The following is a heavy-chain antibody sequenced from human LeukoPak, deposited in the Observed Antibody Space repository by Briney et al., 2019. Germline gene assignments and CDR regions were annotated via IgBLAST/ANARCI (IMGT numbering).Heavy chain of an antibody. CDR2: FDPEDGET. J-gene: IGHJ3*02. V-gene: IGHV1-24*01. Sequence: ASVKVSCKVSGYTLTELSMHWVRQAPGKGLECMGGFDPEDGETIYAQKFQGRVTMTEDTSTDTAYMELSSLRSEDTAVYYCAALPMVRGAARFYALDIWGQGAMVTVSS. CDR3: AALPMVRGAARFYALDI. D-gene: IGHD3-10*01. CDR1: GYTLTELS.